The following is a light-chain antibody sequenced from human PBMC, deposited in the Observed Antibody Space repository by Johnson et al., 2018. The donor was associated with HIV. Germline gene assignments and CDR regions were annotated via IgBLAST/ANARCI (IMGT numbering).Light chain of an antibody. CDR2: DNN. V-gene: IGLV1-51*01. J-gene: IGLJ1*01. Sequence: QSVLTQPPSVSAAPGQKVTISCSGSSYNIGNNYVSWYQQLPGTAPKLLIFDNNKRPSGIPDRFSASKSGTSATLGITGLQTGDEADYYCGTWDSSLSAYVFGTGTKVTVL. CDR1: SYNIGNNY. CDR3: GTWDSSLSAYV.